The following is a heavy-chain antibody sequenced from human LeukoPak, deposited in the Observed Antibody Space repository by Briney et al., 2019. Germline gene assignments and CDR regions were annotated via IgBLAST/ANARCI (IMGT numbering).Heavy chain of an antibody. CDR2: IKQDGSEN. V-gene: IGHV3-7*01. CDR1: GFTFSSYW. J-gene: IGHJ4*02. CDR3: ARPYCSGASCHSPPDF. Sequence: GGSLRLSCAASGFTFSSYWMTWVRQAPGKGLEWVANIKQDGSENYYADSVKGRFTISRDNAKNSLYLQMNSLRAEDTAVYFCARPYCSGASCHSPPDFWGQGTLVTVSS. D-gene: IGHD2-2*02.